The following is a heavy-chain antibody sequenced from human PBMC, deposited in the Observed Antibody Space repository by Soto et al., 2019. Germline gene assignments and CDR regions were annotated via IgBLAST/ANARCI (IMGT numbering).Heavy chain of an antibody. CDR1: GDRVSSNSAA. CDR2: TYYRSKWYN. J-gene: IGHJ4*02. D-gene: IGHD3-22*01. Sequence: PSQTLSLTCAISGDRVSSNSAAWNWIRQSPSRGLEWLGRTYYRSKWYNDYAASVKSRITINPDTSKNQFSLQLNSVTPEDTAVYFCARLRDYYYSSGYFSEALDYWGQGTLVPVSS. CDR3: ARLRDYYYSSGYFSEALDY. V-gene: IGHV6-1*01.